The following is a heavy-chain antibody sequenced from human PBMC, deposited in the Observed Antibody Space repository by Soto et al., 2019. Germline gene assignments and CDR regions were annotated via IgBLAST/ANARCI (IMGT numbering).Heavy chain of an antibody. V-gene: IGHV1-18*01. CDR1: GYSFTVYG. D-gene: IGHD1-1*01. Sequence: QVQLVQSGAEVKKPGASVKVSCKTFGYSFTVYGISWVRQAPGQGLEWMGWMSTYTGDTNYARKFRGRVTMTTDISTNTASKELGSRTADDTAVYYCARDPGGATGFDPWGQGT. J-gene: IGHJ5*02. CDR3: ARDPGGATGFDP. CDR2: MSTYTGDT.